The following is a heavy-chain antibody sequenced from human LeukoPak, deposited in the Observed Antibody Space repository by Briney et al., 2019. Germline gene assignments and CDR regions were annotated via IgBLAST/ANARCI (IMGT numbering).Heavy chain of an antibody. Sequence: ASVKVSCKASGYTFTSYAMNWVRQAPGQGLEWMGWINTNTGKPTYAQGSTGRFVFSLDTSVSTAYLQISSLKAEDTAVYYCARSLSSWYRGQYYFDYWGQGTLVTVSS. D-gene: IGHD6-13*01. J-gene: IGHJ4*02. CDR2: INTNTGKP. CDR1: GYTFTSYA. CDR3: ARSLSSWYRGQYYFDY. V-gene: IGHV7-4-1*02.